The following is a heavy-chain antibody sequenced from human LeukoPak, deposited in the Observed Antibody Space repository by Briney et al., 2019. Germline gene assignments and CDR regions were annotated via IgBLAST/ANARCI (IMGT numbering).Heavy chain of an antibody. Sequence: SETLSLTCTVSGGSISSYYWSWIRQPPGKGLEWIGYIYYSGSTNYNPSLKSRVTISLDTSKNQSSLKLSSVTAADTAVYYCARVLDFWSPADYWGQGTLVTVSS. CDR1: GGSISSYY. V-gene: IGHV4-59*01. D-gene: IGHD3-3*01. J-gene: IGHJ4*02. CDR3: ARVLDFWSPADY. CDR2: IYYSGST.